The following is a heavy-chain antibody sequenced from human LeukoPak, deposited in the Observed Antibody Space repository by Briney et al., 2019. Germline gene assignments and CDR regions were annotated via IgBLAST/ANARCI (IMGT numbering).Heavy chain of an antibody. CDR1: GLTFSRHA. CDR3: AKSYWNYVGYYYYMDV. CDR2: ITSSGGST. V-gene: IGHV3-23*01. D-gene: IGHD1-7*01. Sequence: GGSLRLSCAASGLTFSRHAMTWVRQSPGKGLEWVSGITSSGGSTYYADSVKGRFTISRDNSKNTLYLQMNSLRAEDTAVYYCAKSYWNYVGYYYYMDVWGKGTTVTVSS. J-gene: IGHJ6*03.